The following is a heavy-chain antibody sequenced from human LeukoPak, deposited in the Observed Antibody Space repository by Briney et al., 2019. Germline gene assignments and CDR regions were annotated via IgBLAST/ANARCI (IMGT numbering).Heavy chain of an antibody. CDR2: IYHTGST. D-gene: IGHD7-27*01. Sequence: PSETLSLTCAVYGVSFSGYYWSWIRQSPGKGLEWIGYIYHTGSTSYSPSLKSRVTISADTSQNQFSLKLSSVTAADTAVYYCASRKLGNDYWGQGTLVTVSS. CDR3: ASRKLGNDY. CDR1: GVSFSGYY. V-gene: IGHV4-59*01. J-gene: IGHJ4*02.